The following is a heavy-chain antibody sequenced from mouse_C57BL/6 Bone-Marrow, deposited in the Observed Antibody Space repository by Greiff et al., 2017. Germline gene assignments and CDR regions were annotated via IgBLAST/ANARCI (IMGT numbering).Heavy chain of an antibody. CDR3: TNYYGITFAWFAY. Sequence: QVQLQQSGAELVRPGASVTLSCKASGYTINDYEMHWVKQTPVHGLEWIGAIDPETGGTAYNQKFKGKAILTADKSSSTAYLELRSLTSEDSAVYYSTNYYGITFAWFAYWGQGTLVTVSA. V-gene: IGHV1-15*01. D-gene: IGHD1-1*01. J-gene: IGHJ3*01. CDR2: IDPETGGT. CDR1: GYTINDYE.